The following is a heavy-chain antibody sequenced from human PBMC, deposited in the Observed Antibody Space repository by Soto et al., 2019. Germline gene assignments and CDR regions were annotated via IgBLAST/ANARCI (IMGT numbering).Heavy chain of an antibody. D-gene: IGHD2-8*02. CDR1: GGSISTYY. CDR2: IYYSGST. Sequence: QVQLQESGPGLVKPSETLSLMCTVSGGSISTYYWSWIRQPPGKGLEWIGYIYYSGSTNYPPSLKSRVTISVDMSENQFSLKLSSVTAADTAVYYCARGGWGNPETPFDYWGQGTLVTVSS. CDR3: ARGGWGNPETPFDY. J-gene: IGHJ4*02. V-gene: IGHV4-59*01.